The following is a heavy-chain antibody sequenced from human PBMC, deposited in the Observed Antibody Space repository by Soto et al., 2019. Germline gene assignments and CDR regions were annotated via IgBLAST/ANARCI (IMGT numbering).Heavy chain of an antibody. D-gene: IGHD6-13*01. J-gene: IGHJ3*02. V-gene: IGHV3-23*01. CDR3: ATIYSSSWYDAFDI. CDR1: GFTFSNYA. CDR2: ISGSGGST. Sequence: PGGSLRLSCAASGFTFSNYAMSWVRQAPGKGLEWVSLISGSGGSTYYADSMKGRFTISRDNSKNTLYVQMNSLRAEDTALYYCATIYSSSWYDAFDIWGQGTMVTVSS.